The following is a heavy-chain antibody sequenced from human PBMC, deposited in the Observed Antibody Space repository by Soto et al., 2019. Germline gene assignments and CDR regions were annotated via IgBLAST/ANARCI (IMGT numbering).Heavy chain of an antibody. CDR3: ARVSGGNPYGPAGGWFDP. V-gene: IGHV1-69*12. D-gene: IGHD4-17*01. CDR1: GGTFSSYA. Sequence: QVQLVQSGAEVKKPGSSVKVSCKASGGTFSSYAISWVRQAPGQGLEWMGGIIPIFGTANYAQKFQGRVTITADESTSTAYMELSSRRSEDTAVYYCARVSGGNPYGPAGGWFDPWGQGTLVTVSS. J-gene: IGHJ5*02. CDR2: IIPIFGTA.